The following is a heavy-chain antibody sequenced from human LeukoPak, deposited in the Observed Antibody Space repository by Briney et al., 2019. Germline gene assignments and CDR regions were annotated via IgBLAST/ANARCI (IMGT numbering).Heavy chain of an antibody. CDR1: GFTFSNYA. CDR2: IYFSGGNT. J-gene: IGHJ4*02. CDR3: AKGGPPEDDY. D-gene: IGHD1-14*01. V-gene: IGHV3-23*01. Sequence: GGSLRLSCAASGFTFSNYAMSWVRQAPGKGLEWVSTIYFSGGNTYSADSVKGRFTISRDNSKNTLYLQMNSLRAEDTAVYYCAKGGPPEDDYWGQGTLVTVSS.